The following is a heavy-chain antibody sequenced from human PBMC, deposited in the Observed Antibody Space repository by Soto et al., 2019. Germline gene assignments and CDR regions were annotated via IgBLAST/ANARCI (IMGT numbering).Heavy chain of an antibody. V-gene: IGHV4-59*08. Sequence: SETLSLTCTVSGGSISTYWWSWIRQPPGKGLEWIGYIYDSESTKYNPSLKSRVTISVDTSKKQFSLKLSSVTAADTAVYYCARHVRGFSDPHDAFDIWGQGTMVTVSS. CDR3: ARHVRGFSDPHDAFDI. J-gene: IGHJ3*02. CDR2: IYDSEST. CDR1: GGSISTYW.